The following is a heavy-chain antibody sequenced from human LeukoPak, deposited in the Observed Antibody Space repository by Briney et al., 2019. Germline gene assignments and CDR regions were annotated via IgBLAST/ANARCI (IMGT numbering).Heavy chain of an antibody. V-gene: IGHV1-18*01. J-gene: IGHJ4*02. CDR3: ARGRAIAARLLGDY. Sequence: ASVKVSCKASGYTFTSYGISWVRQAPGQGLEGVGGISAYNGNTNYAQKLQGRVTMTTDTSTSTAYMELRSLRSDDTAVYYCARGRAIAARLLGDYWGQGTLVTVSS. CDR1: GYTFTSYG. CDR2: ISAYNGNT. D-gene: IGHD6-6*01.